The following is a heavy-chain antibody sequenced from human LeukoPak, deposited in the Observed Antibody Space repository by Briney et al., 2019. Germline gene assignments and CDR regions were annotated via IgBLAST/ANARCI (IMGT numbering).Heavy chain of an antibody. CDR3: ARDYSSGWEFDY. V-gene: IGHV3-30-3*01. D-gene: IGHD6-19*01. J-gene: IGHJ4*02. CDR1: GFTFSSYA. CDR2: ISYDGSNK. Sequence: GGSLRLSCAASGFTFSSYAMHWVRRAPGKGLEWVAVISYDGSNKYYADSVKGRFTISRDNSKNTLYLQMNSLRAEDTAVYYCARDYSSGWEFDYWGQGTLVTVSS.